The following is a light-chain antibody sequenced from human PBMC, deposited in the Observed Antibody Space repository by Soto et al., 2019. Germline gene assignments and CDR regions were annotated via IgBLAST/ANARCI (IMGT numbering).Light chain of an antibody. Sequence: DIQMTQSPSSLSASVGDRVTITCQASQDIKNYLNWYQQKPGKAPKLLIYEASNLETGVPSRFGGSGSGRSFTFTISSLQPEDIATSYCQQCDDFITFGGGTRIEIK. CDR2: EAS. CDR1: QDIKNY. V-gene: IGKV1-33*01. J-gene: IGKJ4*01. CDR3: QQCDDFIT.